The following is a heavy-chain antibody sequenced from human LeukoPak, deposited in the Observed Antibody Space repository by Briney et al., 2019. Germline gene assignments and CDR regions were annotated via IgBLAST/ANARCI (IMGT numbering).Heavy chain of an antibody. CDR1: GFTFGNAW. CDR2: IKPKTDGGTT. J-gene: IGHJ4*02. Sequence: PGGSLRLSCAASGFTFGNAWMTWVRQAPGKGLVWVGRIKPKTDGGTTDYAAPVKGRFTISGDDSKNTLYLQMNSLKTEDTAVYYCTTPQGCSGGTCYRNWGQGTLVTVSS. D-gene: IGHD2-15*01. CDR3: TTPQGCSGGTCYRN. V-gene: IGHV3-15*01.